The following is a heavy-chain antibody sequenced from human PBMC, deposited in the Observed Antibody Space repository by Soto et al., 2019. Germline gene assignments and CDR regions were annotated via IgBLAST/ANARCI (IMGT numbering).Heavy chain of an antibody. J-gene: IGHJ4*02. D-gene: IGHD4-17*01. CDR3: ARFGADYGLDY. CDR2: IYHSGST. V-gene: IGHV4-30-2*01. Sequence: QLQLQESGSGLVKPSQTLSLTCAVSGGSSSGGYSWSWIRQPPGKGLEWIGYIYHSGSTYYNPSLKSQVTISVDRSKNQFSLKLSSVTAADTAVYYCARFGADYGLDYWGQGTLVTVSS. CDR1: GGSSSGGYS.